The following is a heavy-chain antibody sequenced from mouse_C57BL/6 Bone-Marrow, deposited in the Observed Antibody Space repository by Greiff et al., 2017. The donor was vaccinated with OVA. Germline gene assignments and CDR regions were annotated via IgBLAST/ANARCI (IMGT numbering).Heavy chain of an antibody. CDR2: IDPETGGT. V-gene: IGHV1-15*01. Sequence: QVQLQQSGAELVRPGASVTLSCKASGYTFTDYEMHWVKQTPVHGLEWIGAIDPETGGTAYNQKFKGKAILTADKSSSTAYMELRSLTSEDSAGYYCTTGNYVWYFDVWGTGTTVTVSS. D-gene: IGHD2-1*01. CDR1: GYTFTDYE. J-gene: IGHJ1*03. CDR3: TTGNYVWYFDV.